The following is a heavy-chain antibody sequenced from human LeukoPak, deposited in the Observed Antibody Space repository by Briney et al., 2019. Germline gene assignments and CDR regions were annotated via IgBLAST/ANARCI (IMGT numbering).Heavy chain of an antibody. CDR1: GYTVTSYA. CDR2: INAGNGNT. J-gene: IGHJ3*02. Sequence: ASGKACGKAAGYTVTSYAMHWVRRAAGLRLEWMGWINAGNGNTIYSQKFKGRLTITRDTSASTAYMELSSLRSEDTAVYYCTFVVVTAIVAFDIWGQGTMVTVSS. V-gene: IGHV1-3*01. D-gene: IGHD2-21*02. CDR3: TFVVVTAIVAFDI.